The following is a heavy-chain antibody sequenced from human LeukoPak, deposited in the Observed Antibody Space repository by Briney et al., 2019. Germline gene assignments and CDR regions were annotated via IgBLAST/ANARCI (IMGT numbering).Heavy chain of an antibody. CDR1: GYTFTSYY. J-gene: IGHJ4*02. V-gene: IGHV1-46*01. D-gene: IGHD5-18*01. CDR2: INPSGGST. CDR3: ARGNVVEYSYGNPSDY. Sequence: ASVKVSCKASGYTFTSYYMHWVRQAPGQGLEWMGIINPSGGSTSYAQKFQGRVTMTRDTSTGTVYMELSSLRSEDTAVYYCARGNVVEYSYGNPSDYWGQGTLVTVSS.